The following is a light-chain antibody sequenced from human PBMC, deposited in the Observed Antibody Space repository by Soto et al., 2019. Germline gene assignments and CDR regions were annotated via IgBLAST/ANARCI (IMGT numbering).Light chain of an antibody. V-gene: IGLV1-51*01. J-gene: IGLJ3*02. CDR3: GTWDSSLSVGL. CDR2: DND. Sequence: VLTQPPSVSAAPGQKVTISCSGSSSNIGHNYVCWYQHLPGTAPKLLIFDNDKRPSGIPDRFSGSKSGTSATLGITGLQAGDEADYYCGTWDSSLSVGLFGGGTQLTVL. CDR1: SSNIGHNY.